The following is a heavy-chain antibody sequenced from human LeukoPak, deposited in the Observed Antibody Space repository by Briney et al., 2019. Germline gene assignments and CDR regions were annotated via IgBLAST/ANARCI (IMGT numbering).Heavy chain of an antibody. Sequence: ASVKVSCKASGYTFTSYDINWVRQATGQGLEWMGWMNPNSGNTGYAQKFQGRVTMTRNTSISTAYMELSSLRSEDTAVYYCATLRKYVWGSYRRRLPPYHLRYFDYWGQGTLVTVSS. CDR3: ATLRKYVWGSYRRRLPPYHLRYFDY. D-gene: IGHD3-16*02. CDR1: GYTFTSYD. CDR2: MNPNSGNT. V-gene: IGHV1-8*01. J-gene: IGHJ4*02.